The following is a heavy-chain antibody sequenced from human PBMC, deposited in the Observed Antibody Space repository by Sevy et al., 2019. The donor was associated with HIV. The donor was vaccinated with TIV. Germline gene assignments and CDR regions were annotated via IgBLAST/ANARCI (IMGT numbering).Heavy chain of an antibody. V-gene: IGHV3-21*01. J-gene: IGHJ3*02. CDR3: ARDRRELSYDSSGYSDAFDI. CDR1: GFSFQYS. D-gene: IGHD3-22*01. CDR2: TRSSSNYI. Sequence: GGSLRLSCRVSGFSFQYSMNWVRQVPGKGLEWVSSTRSSSNYIYDADSLKGRFTVSRDNAKNSVYLQMNSLRAEDTAVYYCARDRRELSYDSSGYSDAFDIWGQGTLVTVSS.